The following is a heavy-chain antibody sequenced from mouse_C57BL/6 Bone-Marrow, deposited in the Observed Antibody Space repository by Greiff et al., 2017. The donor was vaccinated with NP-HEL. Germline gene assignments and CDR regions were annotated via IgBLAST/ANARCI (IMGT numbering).Heavy chain of an antibody. CDR1: GFSLTSYG. Sequence: VHLVESGPGLVQPSQSLSITCTVSGFSLTSYGVHWVRQSPGKGLEWLGVIWSGGSTDYNAAFISRLSISKDNSKSQVFFKMNSLQADDTAIYYCARNTTVGYWYFDVWGTGTTVTVSS. CDR2: IWSGGST. J-gene: IGHJ1*03. D-gene: IGHD1-1*01. V-gene: IGHV2-2*01. CDR3: ARNTTVGYWYFDV.